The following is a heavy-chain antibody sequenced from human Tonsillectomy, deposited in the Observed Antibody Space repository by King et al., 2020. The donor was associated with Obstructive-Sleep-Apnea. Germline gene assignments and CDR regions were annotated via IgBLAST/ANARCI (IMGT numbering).Heavy chain of an antibody. J-gene: IGHJ4*02. Sequence: VQLVESGGLIVQPGGSLRLSCAASGFIFDDYIMHWVRQAPGKGLEWVSLITWDGGTTSYADSVKGRFTISRDNSENSLYLQMNSLKTEDTALYFCAKDNVGYTYGFEKWGQGTLVTVSS. CDR3: AKDNVGYTYGFEK. CDR1: GFIFDDYI. CDR2: ITWDGGTT. V-gene: IGHV3-43*01. D-gene: IGHD5-18*01.